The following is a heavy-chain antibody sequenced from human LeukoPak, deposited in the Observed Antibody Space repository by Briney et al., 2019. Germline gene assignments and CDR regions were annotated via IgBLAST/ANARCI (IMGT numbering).Heavy chain of an antibody. Sequence: GRSLRLSRAASGFTFSSYAMHWVRQAPGKGLEWVAVISYDGSNKYYADSVKGRFTISRDNSKNTLYLQMNSLRAEDTAVYYCANSIRAYYYDSSGYYGPNWFDPWGQGTLVTVSS. CDR3: ANSIRAYYYDSSGYYGPNWFDP. CDR2: ISYDGSNK. V-gene: IGHV3-30*04. J-gene: IGHJ5*02. CDR1: GFTFSSYA. D-gene: IGHD3-22*01.